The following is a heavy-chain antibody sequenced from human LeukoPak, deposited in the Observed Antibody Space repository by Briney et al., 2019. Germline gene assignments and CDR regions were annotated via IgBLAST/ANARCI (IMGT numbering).Heavy chain of an antibody. CDR3: ARDRAVAGPSYYYYYGMDV. V-gene: IGHV1-2*02. CDR2: IDPNSGGT. D-gene: IGHD6-19*01. Sequence: ASVKVSCKASGYTSTGYYMHWVRQAPGQGLEWMGWIDPNSGGTNYAQKFQGRVTMTRDTSISTAYMELSRLRSDDTAVYYCARDRAVAGPSYYYYYGMDVWGQGTTVTVSS. J-gene: IGHJ6*02. CDR1: GYTSTGYY.